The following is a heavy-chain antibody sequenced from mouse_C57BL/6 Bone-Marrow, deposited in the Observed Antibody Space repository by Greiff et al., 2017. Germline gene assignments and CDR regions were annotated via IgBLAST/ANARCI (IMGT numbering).Heavy chain of an antibody. CDR1: GYSITSGYY. CDR3: ARDYYYGSSGDAMDY. Sequence: EVQLQESGPGLVKPSQSLSLTCSVTGYSITSGYYWNWIRQFPGNKLEWVGYISYDGSNNYNPSLKNPNSITRDTSTNQFFLNLNSVTTEDTATYYCARDYYYGSSGDAMDYWGQGTSVTVSS. D-gene: IGHD1-1*01. CDR2: ISYDGSN. J-gene: IGHJ4*01. V-gene: IGHV3-6*01.